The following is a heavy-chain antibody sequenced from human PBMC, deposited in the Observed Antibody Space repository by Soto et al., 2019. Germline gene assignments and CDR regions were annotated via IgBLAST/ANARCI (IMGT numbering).Heavy chain of an antibody. D-gene: IGHD3-22*01. CDR1: GGSISSCGYY. V-gene: IGHV4-31*03. CDR3: ARSADSPVSWFDP. J-gene: IGHJ5*02. CDR2: IYYSGRT. Sequence: SETLSLTCTVSGGSISSCGYYWSWTLPHPGKGLEWIGYIYYSGRTYHNPSVKSRVTIAVDTSKNQFSLKLSSVTAADTAVYYCARSADSPVSWFDPWGQGTLVTVSS.